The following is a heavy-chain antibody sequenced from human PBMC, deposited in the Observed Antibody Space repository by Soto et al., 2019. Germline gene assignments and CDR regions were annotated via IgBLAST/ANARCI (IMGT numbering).Heavy chain of an antibody. CDR1: GFTVSSNY. J-gene: IGHJ4*02. D-gene: IGHD4-17*01. CDR2: IYSGGST. V-gene: IGHV3-53*01. CDR3: ASLFPGTVPEGDPAEGY. Sequence: EVPLVESGGGLIQPGGSLRLSCAASGFTVSSNYMSWVRQAPGKGLEWVSVIYSGGSTYYADSVKGRFTISRDNSKNTLYLQMNSLRAEDTAVYYCASLFPGTVPEGDPAEGYWGQGTLVTVSS.